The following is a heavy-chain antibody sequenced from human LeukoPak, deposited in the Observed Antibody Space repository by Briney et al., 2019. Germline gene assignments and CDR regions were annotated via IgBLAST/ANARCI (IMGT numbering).Heavy chain of an antibody. CDR3: ARDPDYDILTGYPTAYDY. CDR1: DYTLIDYD. J-gene: IGHJ4*02. Sequence: ASVKVSCKASDYTLIDYDISWVRQAPGQGLEWMGWISAYNGNTNYAQKLQGRVTMTTDTSTSTAYMELRSLRSDDTAVYYCARDPDYDILTGYPTAYDYWGQGTLVTVSS. D-gene: IGHD3-9*01. V-gene: IGHV1-18*01. CDR2: ISAYNGNT.